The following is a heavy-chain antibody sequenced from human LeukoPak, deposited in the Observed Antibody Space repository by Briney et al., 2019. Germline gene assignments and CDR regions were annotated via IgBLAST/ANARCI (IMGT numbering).Heavy chain of an antibody. CDR1: GYTFTSYY. CDR3: AREGNRDFWSGYLDAFDI. CDR2: INPSGGST. J-gene: IGHJ3*02. V-gene: IGHV1-46*01. Sequence: ASVKVSCKASGYTFTSYYMHWVRQAPGQGLEWMGIINPSGGSTSYAQKFQGRVTMTRDTSTSTVYMELSSLRAEDTAVYYCAREGNRDFWSGYLDAFDIWGQGTMVTVSS. D-gene: IGHD3-3*01.